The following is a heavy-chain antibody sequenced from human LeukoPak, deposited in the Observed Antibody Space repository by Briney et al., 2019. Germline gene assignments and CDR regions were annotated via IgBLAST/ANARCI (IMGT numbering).Heavy chain of an antibody. CDR3: ARVSITGNAFDI. CDR2: IYYRGST. J-gene: IGHJ3*02. V-gene: IGHV4-39*01. CDR1: GGSISSSSYY. D-gene: IGHD1-20*01. Sequence: SETLSLTCTVSGGSISSSSYYWGWIRQPPGRGLGWIGSIYYRGSTYYNPSLKSRVTISVDTSKNQFSLKLSSVTAADTAVYYCARVSITGNAFDIWGQGTMVTVSS.